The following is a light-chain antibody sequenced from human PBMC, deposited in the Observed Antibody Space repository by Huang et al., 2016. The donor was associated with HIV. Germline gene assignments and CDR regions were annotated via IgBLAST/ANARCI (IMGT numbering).Light chain of an antibody. CDR1: QSLLHSNGYNY. CDR2: LGS. V-gene: IGKV2-28*01. Sequence: DIVMTQSPLSLPVTPGEPASISCRSSQSLLHSNGYNYLDWYLQKPGQSPQLLIYLGSNRASGVPDRCSGRGSGTDFTLKISRVEAEDVGVYYCMRALQTPPTFGQGTKVEIK. J-gene: IGKJ1*01. CDR3: MRALQTPPT.